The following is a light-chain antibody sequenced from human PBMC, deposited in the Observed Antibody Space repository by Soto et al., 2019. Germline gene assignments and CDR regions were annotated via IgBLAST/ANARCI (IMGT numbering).Light chain of an antibody. V-gene: IGKV1-5*01. J-gene: IGKJ1*01. CDR2: DAS. CDR3: QHTRT. Sequence: DFQMTQSPSTLSASVGDRVTITCRASQTINNWVAWYQQKPGKAPKFLIYDASTLQRGVPSRFSGSGFGTEFSLTISSLQPDDFGSYYCQHTRTFGQGTKVEIK. CDR1: QTINNW.